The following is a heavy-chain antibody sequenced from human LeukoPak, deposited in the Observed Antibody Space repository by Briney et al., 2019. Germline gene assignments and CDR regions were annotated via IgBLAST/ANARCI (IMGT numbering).Heavy chain of an antibody. Sequence: GGSLRLSCAASGFIFSDYYMSWIRQAPGKGLEWVSYISSSGSTMYYTDSVKGRFTVSRDNSENTLYLQMSSLRVDDTAIYYCARLSPRSGSRSGSSWVLFDYWGQGTLVTVSS. CDR2: ISSSGSTM. V-gene: IGHV3-11*01. J-gene: IGHJ4*02. D-gene: IGHD6-13*01. CDR3: ARLSPRSGSRSGSSWVLFDY. CDR1: GFIFSDYY.